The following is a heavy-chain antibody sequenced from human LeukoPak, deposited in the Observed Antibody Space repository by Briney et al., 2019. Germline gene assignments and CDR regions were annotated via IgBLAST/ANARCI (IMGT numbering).Heavy chain of an antibody. Sequence: PGGSLRLSCAASGFTFSSYAMSWVRQAPGKGLEWVSAISGSGGSTYYADSVKGRFTISRDNSKNTLCLQMNSLRAEDTAVYYCAKTSRITMVRGVTDFDYWGQGTLVTVSS. CDR3: AKTSRITMVRGVTDFDY. CDR1: GFTFSSYA. D-gene: IGHD3-10*01. CDR2: ISGSGGST. V-gene: IGHV3-23*01. J-gene: IGHJ4*02.